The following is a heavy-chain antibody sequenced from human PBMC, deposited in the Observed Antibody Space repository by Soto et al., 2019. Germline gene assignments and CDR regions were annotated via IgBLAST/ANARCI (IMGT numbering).Heavy chain of an antibody. CDR3: ARNPNYGSGRGWFDP. J-gene: IGHJ5*02. CDR2: MYYSGST. V-gene: IGHV4-31*03. CDR1: GGSISSGGFY. Sequence: QVQLQDSGPGLVKPSQTLSLTCSVSGGSISSGGFYWNWIRNLPGKGLEWIGSMYYSGSTYYNPSLKSRVNISADTSKNEFSLSLSSVTAADTAVYYCARNPNYGSGRGWFDPWGQGTLVTVSS. D-gene: IGHD3-10*01.